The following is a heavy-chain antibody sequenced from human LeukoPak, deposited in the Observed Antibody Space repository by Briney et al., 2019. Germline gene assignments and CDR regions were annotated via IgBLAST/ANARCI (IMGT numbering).Heavy chain of an antibody. CDR1: GFTFSDYG. CDR2: IWHDGSNK. V-gene: IGHV3-33*06. CDR3: AKGGDAYTEFYYYYMDV. J-gene: IGHJ6*03. D-gene: IGHD5-24*01. Sequence: PGGSLRLSCAASGFTFSDYGLYWVRQAPGKGLEWVALIWHDGSNKYYADSVMGRFTISRDNSKNTVYLQMNSLRAEDTAMYYCAKGGDAYTEFYYYYMDVWGNGTTVTVSS.